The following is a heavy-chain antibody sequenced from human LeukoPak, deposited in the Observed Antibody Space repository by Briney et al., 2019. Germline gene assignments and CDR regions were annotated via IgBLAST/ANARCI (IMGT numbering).Heavy chain of an antibody. CDR1: GYTFTSYG. CDR2: ISAYNGNT. D-gene: IGHD6-6*01. J-gene: IGHJ3*01. CDR3: ARGDDTSSSSASDV. Sequence: ASVKVSCKASGYTFTSYGVSWVRQAPGQGLEWMGWISAYNGNTNYAQKLQGRVTLTTDTSTSTAYMELRSLRSDDTAVYYCARGDDTSSSSASDVWGQGTMVTVSS. V-gene: IGHV1-18*01.